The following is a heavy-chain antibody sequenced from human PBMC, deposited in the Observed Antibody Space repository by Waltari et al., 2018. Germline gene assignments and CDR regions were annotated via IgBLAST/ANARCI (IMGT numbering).Heavy chain of an antibody. CDR1: GGSISSYY. J-gene: IGHJ1*01. CDR2: IYYSGST. CDR3: ARAGVEGQYFQH. Sequence: QVQLQESGPGLVKPSETLSLTCTVSGGSISSYYWSWIRQPPGKGLGWIGYIYYSGSTNYNPSLKSRVTISVDTSKNQFSLKLSSVTAADTAVYYCARAGVEGQYFQHWGQGTLVTVSS. D-gene: IGHD2-15*01. V-gene: IGHV4-59*01.